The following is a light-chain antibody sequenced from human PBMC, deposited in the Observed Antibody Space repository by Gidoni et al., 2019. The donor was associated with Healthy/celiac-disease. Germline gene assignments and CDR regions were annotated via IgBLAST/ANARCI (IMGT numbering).Light chain of an antibody. V-gene: IGKV3-11*01. CDR2: DAS. CDR1: QSVSSY. CDR3: QQRSNWPIT. Sequence: EIVLTQSPATLSLSPGERATLSCRASQSVSSYLAWYQQKPGQAPRLLLDDASNRATGIPARFSGSGSGTDFTLTISSLEPEDFAVYYWQQRSNWPITFGQGTRLEIK. J-gene: IGKJ5*01.